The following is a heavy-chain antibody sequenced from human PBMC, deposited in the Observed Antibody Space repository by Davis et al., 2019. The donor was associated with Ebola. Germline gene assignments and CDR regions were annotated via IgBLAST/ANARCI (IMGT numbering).Heavy chain of an antibody. CDR1: GFSFDDYA. Sequence: SLKISCAASGFSFDDYAMHWVRQAPGKGLEWDSRINWDGGSIAYADSVKGRFTISRDNAKNSLYLEMNSLRAEDTALYYCAKDYFLFAAAGGTGLFDYWGQGTLVTVSS. D-gene: IGHD6-13*01. CDR2: INWDGGSI. J-gene: IGHJ4*02. V-gene: IGHV3-9*01. CDR3: AKDYFLFAAAGGTGLFDY.